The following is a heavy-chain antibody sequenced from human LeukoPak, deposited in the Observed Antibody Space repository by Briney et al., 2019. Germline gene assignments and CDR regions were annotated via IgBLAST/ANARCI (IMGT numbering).Heavy chain of an antibody. J-gene: IGHJ4*02. CDR3: ASVRGFWNYGHFDY. Sequence: GGSPRLSCVAYGFTFSNYNMNWVRQAPGKGLEWVSYISSSGSTIYYADSVKGRFTISRDNAKNSLYLQMNSLRAEDTAVYYCASVRGFWNYGHFDYWGQGTLVTVSS. V-gene: IGHV3-48*01. CDR2: ISSSGSTI. D-gene: IGHD1-7*01. CDR1: GFTFSNYN.